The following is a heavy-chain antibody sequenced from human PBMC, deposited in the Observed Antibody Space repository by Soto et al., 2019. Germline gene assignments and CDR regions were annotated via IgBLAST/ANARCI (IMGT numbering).Heavy chain of an antibody. D-gene: IGHD3-22*01. CDR2: IKEDGSEK. CDR1: GFTFSSYG. V-gene: IGHV3-7*01. CDR3: ARGDYNDCCGYYVDY. Sequence: GGSLRLSCAASGFTFSSYGMHWVRQAPGKGLEWVANIKEDGSEKYYVDSMKGRFTISRDNAKNSLYLQMNSLRAEDTAVYYCARGDYNDCCGYYVDYWGQGTLVTVSS. J-gene: IGHJ4*02.